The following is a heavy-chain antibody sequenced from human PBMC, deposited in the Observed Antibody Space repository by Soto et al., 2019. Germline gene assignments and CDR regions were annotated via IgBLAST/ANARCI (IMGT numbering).Heavy chain of an antibody. D-gene: IGHD3-10*01. CDR3: VRERGLSSFYGMDV. Sequence: EVQLVESGGGLVKPGGSLRLSCEASGFTLTTYTMNWVRQASGKGLEWVSSITSSSGHIYYADSVKGRFTISRENARNSLYLQMNSLRAEDTAVYYCVRERGLSSFYGMDVWGQGTTVTVSS. J-gene: IGHJ6*02. V-gene: IGHV3-21*02. CDR2: ITSSSGHI. CDR1: GFTLTTYT.